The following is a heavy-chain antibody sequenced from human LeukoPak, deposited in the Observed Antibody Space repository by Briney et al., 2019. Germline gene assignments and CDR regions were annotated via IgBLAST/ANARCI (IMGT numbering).Heavy chain of an antibody. V-gene: IGHV1-18*01. D-gene: IGHD4-17*01. CDR3: ARDDGDYVFDY. Sequence: ASVKVSCKASGYTFTNYGISRVRQAPGQGLEWMGWIGAYNGNTNYAQKFQGRVTMTTDTSTSTAYMELRSLRSDDTAVYYCARDDGDYVFDYWGQGTLVTVSS. CDR1: GYTFTNYG. J-gene: IGHJ4*02. CDR2: IGAYNGNT.